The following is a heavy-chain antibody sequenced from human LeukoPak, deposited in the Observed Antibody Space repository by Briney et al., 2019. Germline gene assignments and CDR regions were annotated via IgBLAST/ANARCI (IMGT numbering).Heavy chain of an antibody. J-gene: IGHJ4*02. CDR1: SGSSSRYY. V-gene: IGHV4-59*01. CDR3: ARGSDSPGYYYS. CDR2: IYYSGTN. D-gene: IGHD3-9*01. Sequence: PSEALPLTCTVSSGSSSRYYLSWLRQPPGKGLEWLGYIYYSGTNNYHPPHNSRVTISLATYKYLLSKKLTAVTAADTAVYYWARGSDSPGYYYSWGQGTLVTVSS.